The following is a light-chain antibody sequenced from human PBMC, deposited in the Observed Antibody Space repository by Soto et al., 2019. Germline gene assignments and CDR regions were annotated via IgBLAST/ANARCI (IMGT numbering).Light chain of an antibody. CDR2: GAS. V-gene: IGKV1-6*01. CDR1: QGIINY. J-gene: IGKJ2*01. Sequence: AIQLTQSPSSLSASVGDRVTITCRASQGIINYLAWYQQKPGKAPKLLIYGASTLQSGVPSRFGGSGSGTDFTLTVSSLQPEDFATYYCLQDYSYPRTFGQGTKLDI. CDR3: LQDYSYPRT.